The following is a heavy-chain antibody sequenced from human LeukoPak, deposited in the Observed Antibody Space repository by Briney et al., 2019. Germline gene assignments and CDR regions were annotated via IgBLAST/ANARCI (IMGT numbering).Heavy chain of an antibody. J-gene: IGHJ6*02. D-gene: IGHD3-22*01. CDR1: GGSISSYY. CDR3: ARDPAYYYDSSGPTSYYYYGMDV. V-gene: IGHV4-59*01. Sequence: SETLSLTCTVSGGSISSYYWSWIRQPPGKGLEWIGYIYYSGSTNYNPSLKSRVTISVDTSKNQFSLKLSSVTAADTAVYYCARDPAYYYDSSGPTSYYYYGMDVWGQGTTVTVSS. CDR2: IYYSGST.